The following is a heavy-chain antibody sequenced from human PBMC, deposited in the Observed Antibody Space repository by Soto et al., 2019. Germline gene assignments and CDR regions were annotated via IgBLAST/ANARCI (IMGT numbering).Heavy chain of an antibody. Sequence: GGSLRLSCAASGFTFSSYGMHWVRQAPGKGLEWVAVIWYDGSNKYYADSVKGRFTISRDNSKNTLYLQMNSRRAEDTAVYYCARDPTIVATMGMDVWGQGTTVTVSS. V-gene: IGHV3-33*01. CDR3: ARDPTIVATMGMDV. D-gene: IGHD5-12*01. CDR2: IWYDGSNK. J-gene: IGHJ6*02. CDR1: GFTFSSYG.